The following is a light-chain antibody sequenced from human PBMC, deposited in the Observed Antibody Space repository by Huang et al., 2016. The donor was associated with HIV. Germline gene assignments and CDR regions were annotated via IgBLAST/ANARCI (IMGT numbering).Light chain of an antibody. CDR2: ATT. V-gene: IGKV1-17*03. CDR1: QGVGDY. CDR3: LQHHSYPRT. J-gene: IGKJ1*01. Sequence: DIQMTQSPSAMSASVGDRVTITCRASQGVGDYLALFQQKPGKVHNCLIYATTNLQSGVPSRFSGSGSGTEFTLTISSLQPEDFATYYCLQHHSYPRTFGQGTKVEVK.